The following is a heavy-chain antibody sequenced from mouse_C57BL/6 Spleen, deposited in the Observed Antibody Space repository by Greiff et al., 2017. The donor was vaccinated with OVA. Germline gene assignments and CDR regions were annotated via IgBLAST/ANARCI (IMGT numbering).Heavy chain of an antibody. V-gene: IGHV1-53*01. D-gene: IGHD1-1*01. CDR3: ARIHYYGSSPLAY. J-gene: IGHJ3*01. CDR2: INPSNGGT. Sequence: VQLQQPGTELVKPGASVKLSCKASGYTFTSYWMHWVKQRPGQGLEWIGNINPSNGGTKYNEKFKSKATLTVDKSSSTAYMQLSSLTSEDSAVYYWARIHYYGSSPLAYWGQGTLVTVSA. CDR1: GYTFTSYW.